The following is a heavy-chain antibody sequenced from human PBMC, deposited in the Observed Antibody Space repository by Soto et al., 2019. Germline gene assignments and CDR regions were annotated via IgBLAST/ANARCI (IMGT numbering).Heavy chain of an antibody. Sequence: PGESLKISCEGSGFSFSKYTVGWVRQIPGKGLEWMGIIHPGDSDTRYSPSFQGQVTISADKSISTAYLQWSSLKASDTAMYYCKLSYGDSYYYYGMDVWGQGTTVTVSS. J-gene: IGHJ6*02. V-gene: IGHV5-51*01. D-gene: IGHD4-17*01. CDR3: KLSYGDSYYYYGMDV. CDR2: IHPGDSDT. CDR1: GFSFSKYT.